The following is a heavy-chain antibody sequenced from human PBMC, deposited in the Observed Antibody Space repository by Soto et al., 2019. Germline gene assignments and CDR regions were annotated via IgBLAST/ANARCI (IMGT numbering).Heavy chain of an antibody. CDR2: ISYDGSNK. CDR3: AREMAHEYVWGSYRNDAFDI. D-gene: IGHD3-16*02. CDR1: GFTFSSYA. Sequence: GGSLRLSCAASGFTFSSYAMHWVRQAPGKGLEWVAVISYDGSNKYYADSVKGRFTISRDNSKNTLYLQMNRLRAEDTAVYYCAREMAHEYVWGSYRNDAFDIWGQGTMGTVSS. J-gene: IGHJ3*02. V-gene: IGHV3-30*04.